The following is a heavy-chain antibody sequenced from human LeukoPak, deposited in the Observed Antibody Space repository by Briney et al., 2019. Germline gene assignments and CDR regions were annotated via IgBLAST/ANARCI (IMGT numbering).Heavy chain of an antibody. CDR1: GFTFSNYA. V-gene: IGHV3-23*01. Sequence: GGSLRPSCAASGFTFSNYAMTWVRQAPGKGLEWVSSLTSSGDDTYYSDSVKGRFTISRDNSRNTLYLHMNSLRAEDTAVYYCATGNSYYYFDYWGQGILVTVSS. D-gene: IGHD4-11*01. J-gene: IGHJ4*02. CDR2: LTSSGDDT. CDR3: ATGNSYYYFDY.